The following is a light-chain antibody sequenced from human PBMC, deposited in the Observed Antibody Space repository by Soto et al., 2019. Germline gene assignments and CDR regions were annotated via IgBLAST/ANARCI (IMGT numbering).Light chain of an antibody. CDR1: KKVLYSSNNKNY. CDR2: SSS. Sequence: STDCMGVLLGEGVTFNCQSSKKVLYSSNNKNYLAWYQQKPGQAPKLLIHSSSTRTSGVPDRFSGSGSAAYVTLTSSRLAPEDAVVNYEHQFAATRTVGRGTKVDIK. J-gene: IGKJ1*01. CDR3: HQFAATRT. V-gene: IGKV4-1*01.